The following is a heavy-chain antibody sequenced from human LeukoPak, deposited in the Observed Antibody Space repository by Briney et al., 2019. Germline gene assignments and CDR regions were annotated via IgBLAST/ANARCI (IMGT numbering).Heavy chain of an antibody. CDR2: IYYSGTT. Sequence: TSETLSLTCSLSGASISNYFWSWIRQPPGKGLECLGFIYYSGTTNYNPSFKSRVTISVDTSKNQFSLKLNSVTAADTAVYYCARFPGGAEYRHYYYMDVWGKGTTVTVSS. V-gene: IGHV4-59*01. CDR1: GASISNYF. CDR3: ARFPGGAEYRHYYYMDV. D-gene: IGHD1-14*01. J-gene: IGHJ6*03.